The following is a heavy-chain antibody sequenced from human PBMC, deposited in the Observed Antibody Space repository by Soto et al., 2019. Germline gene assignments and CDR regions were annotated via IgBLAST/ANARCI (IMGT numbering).Heavy chain of an antibody. CDR3: ARAHAFLGNSDAFDL. CDR1: GGSFRREA. V-gene: IGHV1-69*12. J-gene: IGHJ3*01. D-gene: IGHD3-3*02. CDR2: ILPFFGTA. Sequence: QVQLVQSGAEVKKPGSSVKVSCKASGGSFRREAINWVRQAPGQGPEWMGGILPFFGTADYAQKFQGRVTLTADVSTTTVYMALGSLRFEDTALYSCARAHAFLGNSDAFDLWGQGTMVIVSS.